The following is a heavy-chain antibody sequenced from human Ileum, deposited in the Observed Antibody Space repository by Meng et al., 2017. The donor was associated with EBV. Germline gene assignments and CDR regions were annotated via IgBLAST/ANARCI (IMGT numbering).Heavy chain of an antibody. V-gene: IGHV2-5*02. CDR1: GFSPRTSGVG. CDR2: IYWDDDR. D-gene: IGHD6-13*01. J-gene: IGHJ5*01. CDR3: ALRPRQLLRGWFDS. Sequence: LKQVGPHRMKPPPTPPLPCTFAGFSPRTSGVGVSWIRQSPGKALEWLALIYWDDDRRYNPPLKSRLTITKDTPRNQVVLTLTNMDPMDTATYYCALRPRQLLRGWFDSWGQGALVTVSS.